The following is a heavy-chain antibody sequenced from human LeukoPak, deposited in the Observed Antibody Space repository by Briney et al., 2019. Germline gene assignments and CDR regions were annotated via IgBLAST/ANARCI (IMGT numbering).Heavy chain of an antibody. Sequence: SETLSLTCTVSSGSISSSSYYWRWLRQPPGKGLEWIGRIYYSGSTYYNPALKSRVTISVDTSKNQFSLKLSSVTPADTAVYYSARAQRGKYDSSGYGVFDYWGQGTLVTVSS. V-gene: IGHV4-39*01. J-gene: IGHJ4*02. CDR2: IYYSGST. CDR1: SGSISSSSYY. CDR3: ARAQRGKYDSSGYGVFDY. D-gene: IGHD3-22*01.